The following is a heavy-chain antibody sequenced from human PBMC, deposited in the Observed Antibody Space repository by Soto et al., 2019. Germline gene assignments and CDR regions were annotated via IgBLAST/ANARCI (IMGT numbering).Heavy chain of an antibody. CDR1: GDSITSSYW. J-gene: IGHJ4*01. CDR2: ISHTGTT. D-gene: IGHD2-21*01. Sequence: SETLSLTCTVSGDSITSSYWWSWVRQPPGRGLEWIGKISHTGTTYYNPSLESRITISVEKSKNQFSLKLTSVTAADTAVFYCARHIPIDNLLGFAYWGHGTLVTVSS. V-gene: IGHV4-4*02. CDR3: ARHIPIDNLLGFAY.